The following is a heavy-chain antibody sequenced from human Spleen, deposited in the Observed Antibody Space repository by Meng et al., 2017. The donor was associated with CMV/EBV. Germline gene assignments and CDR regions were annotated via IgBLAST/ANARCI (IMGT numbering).Heavy chain of an antibody. J-gene: IGHJ5*02. CDR3: ARKRGSLSGSYPNWFDP. Sequence: YGGFFSGYYWSWIRQPPGKGLEWIGEINHSGSTNYNPSLKSRVTISVDTSKNQFSLKLSSATAADTAVYYCARKRGSLSGSYPNWFDPWGQGTLVTVSS. D-gene: IGHD1-26*01. CDR1: GGFFSGYY. CDR2: INHSGST. V-gene: IGHV4-34*01.